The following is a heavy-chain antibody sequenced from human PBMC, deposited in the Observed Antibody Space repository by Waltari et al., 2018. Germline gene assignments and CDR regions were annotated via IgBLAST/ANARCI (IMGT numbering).Heavy chain of an antibody. Sequence: QVQLQESGPGLVKPSETLSLTCTVSGGPISSHYWRWIRRPPGKGLEWIGYIYYSGSTNSNPSLKSRVTKSLDTSKNQFSLKLSSVTAADTAVYYCARRRAYSSGWPTQYYYYYGMDVWGQGTTVTVSS. CDR2: IYYSGST. CDR1: GGPISSHY. CDR3: ARRRAYSSGWPTQYYYYYGMDV. D-gene: IGHD6-19*01. J-gene: IGHJ6*02. V-gene: IGHV4-59*11.